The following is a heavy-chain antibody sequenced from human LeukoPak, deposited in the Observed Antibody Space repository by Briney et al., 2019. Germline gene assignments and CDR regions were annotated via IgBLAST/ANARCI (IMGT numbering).Heavy chain of an antibody. V-gene: IGHV3-23*01. J-gene: IGHJ6*03. CDR2: ISGSGGST. CDR3: AKWIAVAGTFYYYYMDV. CDR1: GFTFSSYA. Sequence: PGGSLRLSCAASGFTFSSYAMSWVRQAPGKGLEWVSAISGSGGSTYYADSVKGRFTISRDNSKNTLYLQMNSLRAEDTAVYYCAKWIAVAGTFYYYYMDVWGKGTTVTVSS. D-gene: IGHD6-19*01.